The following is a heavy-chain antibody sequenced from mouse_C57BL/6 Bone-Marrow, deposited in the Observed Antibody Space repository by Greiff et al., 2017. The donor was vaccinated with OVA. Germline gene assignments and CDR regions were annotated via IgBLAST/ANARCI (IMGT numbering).Heavy chain of an antibody. CDR3: ARKTIVHYYAMDY. J-gene: IGHJ4*01. V-gene: IGHV1-76*01. D-gene: IGHD2-5*01. CDR2: IYPGSGNT. CDR1: GYTFTDYY. Sequence: QVQLQQSGAELVRPGASVKLSCKASGYTFTDYYINWVKQRPGQGLEWIARIYPGSGNTYYNEKFKGKATLTAEKSSSTAYMQLSSLTSEDSAVYFCARKTIVHYYAMDYWGQGTSVTVSS.